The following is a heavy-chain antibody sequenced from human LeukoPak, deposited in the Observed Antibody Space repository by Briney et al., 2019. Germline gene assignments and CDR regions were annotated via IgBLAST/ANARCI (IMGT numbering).Heavy chain of an antibody. V-gene: IGHV1-2*02. Sequence: ASVKASCKASAYTFANYHIHWVRQAPGQGLEWMGYINPNTGGTKYAQNFQGRATMTRDTSITTTYMELSWLRSDDSALYYCTREGSTDAFDIWGQGTMVTVSS. CDR2: INPNTGGT. CDR3: TREGSTDAFDI. J-gene: IGHJ3*02. CDR1: AYTFANYH.